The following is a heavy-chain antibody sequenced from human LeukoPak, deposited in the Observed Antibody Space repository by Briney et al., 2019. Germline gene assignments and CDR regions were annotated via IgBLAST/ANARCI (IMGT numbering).Heavy chain of an antibody. CDR3: WYYYDSSNAVVNAFDI. V-gene: IGHV1-18*01. Sequence: ASVKVSCKASGYTFTSYGISWVRQAPGQGLEWMGWISAYNGNTNYAQKLQGRVTMTTDTSTSPAYMELSRLRSDDTAVYYCWYYYDSSNAVVNAFDIWGQGTMVTVSS. D-gene: IGHD3-22*01. CDR2: ISAYNGNT. CDR1: GYTFTSYG. J-gene: IGHJ3*02.